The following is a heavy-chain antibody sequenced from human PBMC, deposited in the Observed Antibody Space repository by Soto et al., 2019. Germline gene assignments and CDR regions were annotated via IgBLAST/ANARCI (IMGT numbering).Heavy chain of an antibody. D-gene: IGHD1-1*01. V-gene: IGHV1-3*01. J-gene: IGHJ4*02. CDR1: GSTFITDG. CDR3: ARPQLIPRIFDF. CDR2: INGGNDNT. Sequence: QVQLVQSGAEVKKPGASVKVSCKASGSTFITDGMHWVRQAPGQRLEWLGWINGGNDNTKYSPNFQGRVTITWDTSARIVYMELSSLTSEDTAVYYCARPQLIPRIFDFWGQGTLVTVSS.